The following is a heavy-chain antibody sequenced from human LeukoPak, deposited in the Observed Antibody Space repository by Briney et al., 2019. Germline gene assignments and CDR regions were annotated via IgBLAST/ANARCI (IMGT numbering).Heavy chain of an antibody. V-gene: IGHV4-34*01. CDR1: GGTFSPXX. CDR3: ARDLYGSGSFYTPGNFDS. CDR2: XNHRGST. Sequence: AVYGGTFSPXXXXWXRXPPXKXXXXXXXXNHRGSTDYNPSLRSRVTVSVDTSKNQFSLKINSVTAADTAVYYCARDLYGSGSFYTPGNFDSWGRGTPVTVSS. D-gene: IGHD3-10*01. J-gene: IGHJ4*03.